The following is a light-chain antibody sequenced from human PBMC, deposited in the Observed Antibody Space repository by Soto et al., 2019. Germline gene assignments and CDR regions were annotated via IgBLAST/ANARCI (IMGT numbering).Light chain of an antibody. V-gene: IGLV2-14*01. Sequence: QSALTQPASVSASPGQSITLSCTGTSSDVGGYDYVSWYQQHPGKAPKLLIFEVRNRPSGVSDRFSGSKSGNTASLTISGLQAEDEADYHCSSYTSGSSHYVFGTGTKVTVL. CDR2: EVR. J-gene: IGLJ1*01. CDR1: SSDVGGYDY. CDR3: SSYTSGSSHYV.